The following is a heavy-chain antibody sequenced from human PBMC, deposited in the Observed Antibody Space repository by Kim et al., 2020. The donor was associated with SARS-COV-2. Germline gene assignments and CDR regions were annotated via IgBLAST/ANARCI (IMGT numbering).Heavy chain of an antibody. V-gene: IGHV3-30*04. Sequence: GGSLRLSCAASGFTFSSYAMHWVRQAPGKGLEWVAVISYDGSNKYYADSVKGRFTISRDNSKNTLYLQMNSLRAEDTAVYYCARDGPVAGISYFDYWGQG. CDR3: ARDGPVAGISYFDY. J-gene: IGHJ4*02. D-gene: IGHD6-19*01. CDR2: ISYDGSNK. CDR1: GFTFSSYA.